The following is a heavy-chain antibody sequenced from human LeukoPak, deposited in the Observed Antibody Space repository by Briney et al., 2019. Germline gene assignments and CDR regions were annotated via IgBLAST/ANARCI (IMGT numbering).Heavy chain of an antibody. V-gene: IGHV4-59*01. CDR3: ARGSIVGATGAFDI. CDR2: IYYSGST. Sequence: SETLSLTCTVSGGSISSYYWSWIRQPPGKGLEWIGYIYYSGSTNYNPSLKSRVTISVDTSKNQFSLKLSSVTAADTAVYYCARGSIVGATGAFDIWGQGTMVTVSS. D-gene: IGHD1-26*01. CDR1: GGSISSYY. J-gene: IGHJ3*02.